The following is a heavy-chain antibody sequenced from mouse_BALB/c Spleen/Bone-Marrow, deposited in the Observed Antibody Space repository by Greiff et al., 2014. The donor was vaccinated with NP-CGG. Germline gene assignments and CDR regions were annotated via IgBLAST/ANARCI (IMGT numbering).Heavy chain of an antibody. V-gene: IGHV1-7*01. Sequence: QVQLQQSGAELAKPGASVKMSCKASGYTFTNYWMHWVKQRPGQGLEWIGYINPSTGYTEYNQKFKDKATLTADKSPSTACMQLSSLTSGDSAVFYCATRAYDSSYGFAYWGQGTLVTVSA. D-gene: IGHD1-1*01. CDR3: ATRAYDSSYGFAY. J-gene: IGHJ3*01. CDR1: GYTFTNYW. CDR2: INPSTGYT.